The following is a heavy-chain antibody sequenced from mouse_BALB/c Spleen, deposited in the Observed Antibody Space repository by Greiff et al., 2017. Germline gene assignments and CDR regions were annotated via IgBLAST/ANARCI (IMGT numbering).Heavy chain of an antibody. J-gene: IGHJ4*01. Sequence: VQLKESGPELVKPGASVKMSCKASGYTFTSYVMHWVKQKPGQGLEWIGYINPYNDGTKYNEKFKGKATLTSDKSSSTAYMELSSLTSEDSAVYYCARREVLEYYAMDYWGQGTSVTVSS. CDR1: GYTFTSYV. CDR3: ARREVLEYYAMDY. CDR2: INPYNDGT. D-gene: IGHD2-14*01. V-gene: IGHV1-14*01.